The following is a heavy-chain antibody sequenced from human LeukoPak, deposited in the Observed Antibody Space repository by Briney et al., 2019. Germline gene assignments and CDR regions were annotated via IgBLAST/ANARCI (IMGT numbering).Heavy chain of an antibody. V-gene: IGHV3-74*01. J-gene: IGHJ4*02. D-gene: IGHD6-13*01. Sequence: PGGSLRLSCAASGFTFSNYWMHWVRQAPGKGLVWVSRVTSDGTGADYADSVRGRFTISRDNAKNTVYLHMNSLRAEDTAIYYFARVPAAAAGMGIDYWGQGTLVTVSS. CDR2: VTSDGTGA. CDR1: GFTFSNYW. CDR3: ARVPAAAAGMGIDY.